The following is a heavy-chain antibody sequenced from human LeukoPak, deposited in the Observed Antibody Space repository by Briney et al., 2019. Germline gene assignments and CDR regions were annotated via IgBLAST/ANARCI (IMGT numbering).Heavy chain of an antibody. V-gene: IGHV3-30*04. CDR2: IPYDGSNK. D-gene: IGHD6-13*01. J-gene: IGHJ5*02. CDR3: ARDPPDSSSWYRQKDNWFDP. CDR1: GFTFSSYA. Sequence: GGSLRLSCAASGFTFSSYAMHWVRQAPGKGLEWVALIPYDGSNKYYADSVKGRFTISRDNSKNTLYLQMNSLRTEDTAVYYCARDPPDSSSWYRQKDNWFDPWGQGTLVTVSS.